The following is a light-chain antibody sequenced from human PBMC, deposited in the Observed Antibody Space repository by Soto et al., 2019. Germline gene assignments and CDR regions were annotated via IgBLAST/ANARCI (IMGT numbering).Light chain of an antibody. Sequence: QSALPPPASVSGSPGQSITISCTGTSSDIGYYDYVSWYQHHSGKAPKLIIYEVNNRPSGVSNRFAGSKSVNTASLTISGLQAEDEGEYYCSAHSSSSAYYVFGTGTKLTVL. CDR2: EVN. J-gene: IGLJ1*01. CDR3: SAHSSSSAYYV. V-gene: IGLV2-14*01. CDR1: SSDIGYYDY.